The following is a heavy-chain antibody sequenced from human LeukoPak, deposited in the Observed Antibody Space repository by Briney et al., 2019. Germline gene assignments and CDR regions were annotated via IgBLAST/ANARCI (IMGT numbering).Heavy chain of an antibody. CDR3: ARGGSSWFHQTPYFDY. D-gene: IGHD6-13*01. Sequence: SETLSLTCAVYGGSFSGYYWSWIRQPPGKGLEWIGEINHNGSTNYNPSLKSRVTISVDTSKNQFSLKLSSVTAADTAVYYCARGGSSWFHQTPYFDYWGQGTLVTVSS. J-gene: IGHJ4*02. CDR1: GGSFSGYY. V-gene: IGHV4-34*01. CDR2: INHNGST.